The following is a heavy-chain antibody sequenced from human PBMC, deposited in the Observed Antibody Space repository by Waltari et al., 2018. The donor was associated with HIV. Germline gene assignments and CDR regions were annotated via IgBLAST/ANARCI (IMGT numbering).Heavy chain of an antibody. CDR2: INTYTSNT. V-gene: IGHV1-18*01. J-gene: IGHJ5*02. CDR3: AKSAGILDYGSGTYDEA. D-gene: IGHD3-10*01. CDR1: GYTFANYG. Sequence: QVQLVQSGGEVKKPGASVKVSCKASGYTFANYGLSWVRQAPGQGLEWMGWINTYTSNTQVTQKFQGRVTLTTDTSTNTVDMELRSLTSDDTAVYYCAKSAGILDYGSGTYDEAWGQGTLVSVSS.